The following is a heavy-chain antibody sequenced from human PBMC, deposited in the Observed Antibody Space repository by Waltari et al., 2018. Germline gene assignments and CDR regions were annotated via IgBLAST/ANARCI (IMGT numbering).Heavy chain of an antibody. V-gene: IGHV1-69*04. J-gene: IGHJ4*02. Sequence: QVQLVQSGAEVKKPGSSVKVSCKASGGTFSSYAISWVRQAPGQGLEWMGGIIPILGIANYAQKFQGRVTITADESTSTAYMELSSLRSEDTAVYYCARDEGALAAAGPTADYWGQGTLVTVSS. CDR1: GGTFSSYA. CDR2: IIPILGIA. CDR3: ARDEGALAAAGPTADY. D-gene: IGHD6-13*01.